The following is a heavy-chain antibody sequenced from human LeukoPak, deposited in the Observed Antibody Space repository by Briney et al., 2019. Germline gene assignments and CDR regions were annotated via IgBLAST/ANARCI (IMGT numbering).Heavy chain of an antibody. V-gene: IGHV1-58*02. CDR3: AAIISRPSYGSGEIDY. CDR2: FVVGSGDT. CDR1: GFTFTSSA. D-gene: IGHD5-18*01. J-gene: IGHJ4*02. Sequence: SVTVSFKATGFTFTSSAMQWVRHARGQRLEWIGWFVVGSGDTDYAQKFQERVTIARDMSTSTAYMELSSLRSEDTAVYYCAAIISRPSYGSGEIDYWGQGTLVTVSS.